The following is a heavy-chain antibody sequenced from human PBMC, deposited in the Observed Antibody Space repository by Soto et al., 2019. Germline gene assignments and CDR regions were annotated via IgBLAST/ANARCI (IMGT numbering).Heavy chain of an antibody. J-gene: IGHJ6*02. V-gene: IGHV3-30*18. CDR1: GFTFSSYG. D-gene: IGHD3-3*01. CDR3: AKEVWSGPMDV. Sequence: QVQLVESGGGVVQPGRSLRLSCAASGFTFSSYGMHWVRQAPGKGLEWVAVIYDGSNKYYADSVKGRFTISRDNSKNTRYVQMDSVRAEDTGVYYCAKEVWSGPMDVWGRGGTVTVS. CDR2: IYDGSNK.